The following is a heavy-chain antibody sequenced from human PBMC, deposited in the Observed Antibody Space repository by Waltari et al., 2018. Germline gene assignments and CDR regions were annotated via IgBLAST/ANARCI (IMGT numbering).Heavy chain of an antibody. CDR3: ARTGNGHSSGWYSGDY. CDR1: GFTLSSYG. D-gene: IGHD6-19*01. V-gene: IGHV3-33*01. Sequence: QVQLVESGGGVVQPGRSLRLSCAASGFTLSSYGMPWVRQAPDKGLEWVAIIWYDGSKKYYADSVKGRFTISKDNSNNTLYLQMNSLRAEDTAVYYCARTGNGHSSGWYSGDYWGQGTLVTVSS. J-gene: IGHJ4*02. CDR2: IWYDGSKK.